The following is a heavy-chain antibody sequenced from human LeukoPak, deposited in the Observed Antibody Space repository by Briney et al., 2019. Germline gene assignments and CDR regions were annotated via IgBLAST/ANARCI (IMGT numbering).Heavy chain of an antibody. Sequence: GGSLRLSCAASRFTFSSYAMSWVRQAPGKGLEWVSAISGSGGSTYYADSVKGRFTISRDNSKNTLYLQMNSLRAEDTAVYYCAKGDYGDPRDYYYGMDVWGKGTTVTVSS. CDR3: AKGDYGDPRDYYYGMDV. CDR1: RFTFSSYA. V-gene: IGHV3-23*01. D-gene: IGHD4-17*01. J-gene: IGHJ6*04. CDR2: ISGSGGST.